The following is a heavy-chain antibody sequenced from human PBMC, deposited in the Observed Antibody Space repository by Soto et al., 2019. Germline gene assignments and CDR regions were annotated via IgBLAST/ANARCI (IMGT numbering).Heavy chain of an antibody. Sequence: GALRLSCAASGFTFSDFYMSWIRQAPGKGLEWISYINGGSGTIFYADSVKGRFTISRDNAKNSLYLQMNSLRAEDTAVYYCAREGVGPDYWGQGTLVTVS. CDR3: AREGVGPDY. V-gene: IGHV3-11*01. D-gene: IGHD1-26*01. CDR1: GFTFSDFY. CDR2: INGGSGTI. J-gene: IGHJ4*02.